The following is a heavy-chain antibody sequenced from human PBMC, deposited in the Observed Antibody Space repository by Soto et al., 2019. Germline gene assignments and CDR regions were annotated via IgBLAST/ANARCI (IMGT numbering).Heavy chain of an antibody. CDR3: AIAAAGTAWVDP. J-gene: IGHJ5*02. CDR1: GGSISSGGYY. V-gene: IGHV4-31*03. CDR2: IYYSGST. Sequence: PSETLSLTCTDSGGSISSGGYYWSWIRQHPGKGLEWIGYIYYSGSTYYNPSLKSRVTISVDTSKNQFSLKLSSVTAADTAVYYCAIAAAGTAWVDPWGQGTLVTVSS. D-gene: IGHD6-13*01.